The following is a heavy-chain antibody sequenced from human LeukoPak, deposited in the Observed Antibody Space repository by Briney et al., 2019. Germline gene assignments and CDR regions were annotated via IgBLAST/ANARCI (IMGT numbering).Heavy chain of an antibody. J-gene: IGHJ4*02. D-gene: IGHD3-10*01. CDR3: AREWFGEPIFDY. V-gene: IGHV3-7*01. Sequence: GRSLRLSCAGSGFTFSNYGMHWVRQAPGKGLEWVANTNQDGSAKYYVESVKGRFTISRDNAKNSLYLQMNSLRAEDTAVYYCAREWFGEPIFDYWGQGTLVTVSS. CDR1: GFTFSNYG. CDR2: TNQDGSAK.